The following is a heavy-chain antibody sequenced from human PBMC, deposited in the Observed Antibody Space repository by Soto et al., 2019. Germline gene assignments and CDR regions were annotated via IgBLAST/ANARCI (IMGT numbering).Heavy chain of an antibody. Sequence: TLSLTCAVYGGSFSGYYWSWIRQPPGKGLEWIGEINHSGSTNYNPSLKSRVTISVDTSKNQFSLKLSSVTAADTAVYYCARGGVRRSYYDFWSGYLDYYGMDVWGQGTTVTVSS. D-gene: IGHD3-3*01. CDR1: GGSFSGYY. CDR3: ARGGVRRSYYDFWSGYLDYYGMDV. J-gene: IGHJ6*02. V-gene: IGHV4-34*01. CDR2: INHSGST.